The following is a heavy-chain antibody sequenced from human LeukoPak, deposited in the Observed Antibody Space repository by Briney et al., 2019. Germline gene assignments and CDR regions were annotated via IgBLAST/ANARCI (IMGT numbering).Heavy chain of an antibody. D-gene: IGHD6-13*01. CDR1: AGSISSYY. Sequence: PSETLSLTCTVSAGSISSYYWSWIRQPPGKGLEWIGYIYYSGSTNYNPSLKSRVTISVDTSKNQFSLKLSSVTAADTAVYYCASGGYSSSWYVYWGQGTLVTVSS. CDR3: ASGGYSSSWYVY. V-gene: IGHV4-59*01. CDR2: IYYSGST. J-gene: IGHJ4*02.